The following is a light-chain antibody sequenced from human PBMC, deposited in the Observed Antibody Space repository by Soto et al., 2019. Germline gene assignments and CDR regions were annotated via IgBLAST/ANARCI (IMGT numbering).Light chain of an antibody. Sequence: DIQITQSPSSVSASVGDRVTITCRASQDIRNWLAWYQQKPGEAPKPLIYSASSLQNDVPSRFSGGGAGTEFTLTISSLQREDFATYYCQQTNSFLALTFGGGTRVEIK. CDR2: SAS. CDR1: QDIRNW. J-gene: IGKJ4*01. CDR3: QQTNSFLALT. V-gene: IGKV1D-12*01.